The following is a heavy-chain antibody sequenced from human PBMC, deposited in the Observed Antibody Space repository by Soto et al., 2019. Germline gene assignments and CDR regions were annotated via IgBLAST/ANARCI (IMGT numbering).Heavy chain of an antibody. CDR1: GFTFSSYS. Sequence: PGGSLRLSCAASGFTFSSYSMNWVRQAPGKGLEWVSYISSSSSTIYYADSVKGRFTISRDNAKNSLYLQMNSLRDEDTAVYYCAGSWSNPYYYYYGMDVWGQGTTVTVSS. D-gene: IGHD1-26*01. CDR2: ISSSSSTI. CDR3: AGSWSNPYYYYYGMDV. V-gene: IGHV3-48*02. J-gene: IGHJ6*02.